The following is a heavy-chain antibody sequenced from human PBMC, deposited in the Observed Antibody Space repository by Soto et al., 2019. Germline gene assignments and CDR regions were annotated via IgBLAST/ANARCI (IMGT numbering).Heavy chain of an antibody. CDR3: ARVLRDYPFYYYYMDV. Sequence: SETLCLTWTVSSGSSGSSSDFWGMIRQPPGKGLEWIGNIYYSGSTYYNPSLKSRVTISVDTSKNHFSLKLNSVTAADTAVYYCARVLRDYPFYYYYMDVWGKGTTVTVSS. V-gene: IGHV4-39*02. J-gene: IGHJ6*03. CDR1: SGSSGSSSDF. D-gene: IGHD4-17*01. CDR2: IYYSGST.